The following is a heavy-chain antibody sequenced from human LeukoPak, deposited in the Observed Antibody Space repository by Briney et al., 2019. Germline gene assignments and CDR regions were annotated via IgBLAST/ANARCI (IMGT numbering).Heavy chain of an antibody. CDR3: TILMYREIRTVDY. CDR2: ISNTGDKT. D-gene: IGHD1-14*01. V-gene: IGHV3-23*01. Sequence: GGSLRLSCAASGFTFSNSGMSWVRQAPGKGLEWVSVISNTGDKTASADSVRGRFTISRDNSMNTLYLQMYSLRAEDTAVYYCTILMYREIRTVDYWGQGTLVTVSS. CDR1: GFTFSNSG. J-gene: IGHJ4*02.